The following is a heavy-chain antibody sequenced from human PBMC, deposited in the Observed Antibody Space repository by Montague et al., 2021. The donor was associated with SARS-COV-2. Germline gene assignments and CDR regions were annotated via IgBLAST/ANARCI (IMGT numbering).Heavy chain of an antibody. CDR1: GFSLITSGMC. CDR2: IGRHDDK. CDR3: ARMDMYFTFGGVYWAFDI. J-gene: IGHJ3*02. V-gene: IGHV2-70*01. D-gene: IGHD3-16*01. Sequence: PALVKPTQTLTLTCTFSGFSLITSGMCVTWIRQPPGKALEWLALIGRHDDKYYSISLKIRLNISHDTPNNQMLLTMTNMDPVDTATYYWARMDMYFTFGGVYWAFDIWGQGTMVTVSS.